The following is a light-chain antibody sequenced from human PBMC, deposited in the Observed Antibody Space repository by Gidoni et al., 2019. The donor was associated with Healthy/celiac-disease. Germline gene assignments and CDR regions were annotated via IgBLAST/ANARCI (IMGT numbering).Light chain of an antibody. V-gene: IGKV3-15*01. CDR3: QQYNKWPPMYT. J-gene: IGKJ2*01. Sequence: EIVMTQSPATLSASPGERATLSCSASQSVSSNLSWYQQQPGQAPRLLIYGAYTRATGTPARFSGSGSGTEFTLTISSLQSEDFAVYYCQQYNKWPPMYTFGQGTKLEIK. CDR2: GAY. CDR1: QSVSSN.